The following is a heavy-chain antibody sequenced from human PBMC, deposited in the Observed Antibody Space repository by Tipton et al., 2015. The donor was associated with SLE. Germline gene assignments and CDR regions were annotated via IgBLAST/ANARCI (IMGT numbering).Heavy chain of an antibody. CDR2: ISHGGIT. CDR1: GGSFSGYY. D-gene: IGHD3-3*01. CDR3: ARGNDFWSGYLYYFDY. Sequence: TLSLTCAVYGGSFSGYYWTWIRQPPGKGLEWIGEISHGGITNYNPSLKSRVTISVDTSKNQFSLKLSSVTAADTAVYYCARGNDFWSGYLYYFDYWGQGTLVTVSS. V-gene: IGHV4-34*01. J-gene: IGHJ4*02.